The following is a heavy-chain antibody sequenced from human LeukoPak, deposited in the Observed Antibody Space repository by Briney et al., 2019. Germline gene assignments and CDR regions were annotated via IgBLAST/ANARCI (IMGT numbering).Heavy chain of an antibody. CDR1: GGSFSGYY. CDR2: INHSGST. V-gene: IGHV4-34*01. CDR3: AREATVVTRSLDY. J-gene: IGHJ4*02. Sequence: SETLSLTCAVYGGSFSGYYWSWIRQPPGKGLEWIGEINHSGSTNYNPSLKSRVTISLDTSKNQFSLKLISVTAADTAVYYCAREATVVTRSLDYWGQGTLVTVSS. D-gene: IGHD4-17*01.